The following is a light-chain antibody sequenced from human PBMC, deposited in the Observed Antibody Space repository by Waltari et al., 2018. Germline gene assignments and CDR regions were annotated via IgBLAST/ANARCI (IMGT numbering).Light chain of an antibody. Sequence: VLTQPPSVSGAPGQSATISCTGPRSNIGAGYTAQWYRQLPGTAPKLLIYTNYNRPSGVPDRFSGSKSDTSAYLVIAGLQAEDEADYYCQSFDSSLSDVFGTGTKVTVL. V-gene: IGLV1-40*01. CDR2: TNY. CDR3: QSFDSSLSDV. J-gene: IGLJ1*01. CDR1: RSNIGAGYT.